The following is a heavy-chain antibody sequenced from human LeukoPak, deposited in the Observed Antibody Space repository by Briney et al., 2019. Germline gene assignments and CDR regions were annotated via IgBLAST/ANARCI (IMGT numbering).Heavy chain of an antibody. CDR3: ARPQNVLLWFGEFHDAFDI. V-gene: IGHV4-34*01. Sequence: PSETLSLTCAVYGGSFSGYYWSWIRQPPGKGLEWIGEINHSGSTNYNPSLKSRVTISVDTSKNQFSLKLSSVTAADTAVYYCARPQNVLLWFGEFHDAFDIWGQGTMVTVSS. D-gene: IGHD3-10*01. J-gene: IGHJ3*02. CDR1: GGSFSGYY. CDR2: INHSGST.